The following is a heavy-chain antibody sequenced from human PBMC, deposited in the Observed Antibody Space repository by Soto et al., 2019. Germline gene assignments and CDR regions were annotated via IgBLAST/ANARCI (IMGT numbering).Heavy chain of an antibody. J-gene: IGHJ5*02. V-gene: IGHV4-34*01. D-gene: IGHD6-6*01. CDR3: AGGRIAARNRNFDP. Sequence: SETLSLTCAVYGGSFSGYYWSWIRQPPGKGLEWIGEINHSGSTNYNPSLKSRVTISVDTSKNQFSLKLSSVTAADTAVYYCAGGRIAARNRNFDPWGQGTLVTVSS. CDR2: INHSGST. CDR1: GGSFSGYY.